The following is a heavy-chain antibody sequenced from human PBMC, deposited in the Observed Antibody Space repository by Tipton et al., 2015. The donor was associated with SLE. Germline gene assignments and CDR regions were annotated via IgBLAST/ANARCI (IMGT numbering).Heavy chain of an antibody. D-gene: IGHD5-18*01. J-gene: IGHJ4*02. CDR3: AGDRLYTTSWLRFDY. V-gene: IGHV3-21*03. Sequence: SLRFSCAASGFTFSSYTMNWVRQAPGKGLEWVSSISSSSTYIYYTDSVKGRFTVSRDNAKNSLYLQMDSLRAEDTAVYYCAGDRLYTTSWLRFDYWGQGALVTVSA. CDR2: ISSSSTYI. CDR1: GFTFSSYT.